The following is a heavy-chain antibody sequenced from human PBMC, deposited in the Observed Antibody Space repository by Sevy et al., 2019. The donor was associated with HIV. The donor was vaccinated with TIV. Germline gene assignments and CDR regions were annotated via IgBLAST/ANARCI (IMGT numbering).Heavy chain of an antibody. D-gene: IGHD3-22*01. V-gene: IGHV3-7*01. Sequence: GGSLRLSCAASGFNIRVYWMLWVRQAPGKGLEWVANINQDGGEKYHLDSVKGRFTISRDNAKNSLFLQMNSLRAEDSAVYFCARVSSIYYDRGYFYAMDVWGQGTTVTVSS. J-gene: IGHJ6*02. CDR1: GFNIRVYW. CDR3: ARVSSIYYDRGYFYAMDV. CDR2: INQDGGEK.